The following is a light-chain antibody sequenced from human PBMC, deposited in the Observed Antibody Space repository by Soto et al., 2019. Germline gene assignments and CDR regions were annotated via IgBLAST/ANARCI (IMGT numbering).Light chain of an antibody. CDR1: SSDVGSYKF. V-gene: IGLV2-23*01. Sequence: QSALTQPASVSGSPGQSITISCTGTSSDVGSYKFVSWYQHHPGKAPKLMIYEGSKRPSGVSYRFSGSKSGNTASLTISGLQADDEADYYCCSYAGSSTLVFGGGTKLTVL. CDR3: CSYAGSSTLV. CDR2: EGS. J-gene: IGLJ2*01.